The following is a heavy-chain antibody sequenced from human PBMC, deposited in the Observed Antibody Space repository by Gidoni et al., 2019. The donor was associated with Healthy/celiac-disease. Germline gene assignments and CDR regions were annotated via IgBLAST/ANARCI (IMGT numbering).Heavy chain of an antibody. CDR1: GGSISSRSYY. J-gene: IGHJ4*02. CDR2: LYYSGGT. V-gene: IGHV4-39*01. D-gene: IGHD3-22*01. CDR3: ASSNSSGYYQPGPGFDY. Sequence: QLQLQESGPGLVKPSETLSLTCTVSGGSISSRSYYWGWIRQPPGKGLEWIGSLYYSGGTYYNPSLKSRVTISVDTSKNQFSLKLSSVTAADTAVYYCASSNSSGYYQPGPGFDYWGQGTLVTVSS.